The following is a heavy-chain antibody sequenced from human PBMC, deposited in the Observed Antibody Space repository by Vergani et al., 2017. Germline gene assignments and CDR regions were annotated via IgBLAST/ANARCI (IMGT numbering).Heavy chain of an antibody. CDR3: AREEGYDFWSGSLDAFDI. Sequence: QVQLVQSGAEVKKPGASVKVSCTASGYTYTSYGISWVRQAPGQGLEWMGWISAYNGNTNYAQKLQGRVTMTTDTSTSTAYMELRSLRSDDTAVYYCAREEGYDFWSGSLDAFDIWGQGTMVTVSS. CDR1: GYTYTSYG. J-gene: IGHJ3*02. D-gene: IGHD3-3*01. CDR2: ISAYNGNT. V-gene: IGHV1-18*01.